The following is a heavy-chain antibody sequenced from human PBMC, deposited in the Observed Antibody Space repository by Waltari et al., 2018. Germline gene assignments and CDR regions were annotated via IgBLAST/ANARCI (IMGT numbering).Heavy chain of an antibody. D-gene: IGHD4-17*01. CDR3: ARGTTVTTSAFQH. V-gene: IGHV4-39*07. CDR2: IYYSGRT. CDR1: GGSISSSSYY. J-gene: IGHJ1*01. Sequence: QLQLQESGPGLVKPSETLSLTCTVSGGSISSSSYYWGWIRQPPGKGLGWIGSIYYSGRTNYNPALKSRVTISVDTSKNQFSLKLSSVTAADTAVYYCARGTTVTTSAFQHWGQGTLVTVSS.